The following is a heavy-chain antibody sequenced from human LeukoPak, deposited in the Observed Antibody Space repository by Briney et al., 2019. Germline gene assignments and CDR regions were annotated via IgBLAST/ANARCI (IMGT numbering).Heavy chain of an antibody. CDR1: GGTFSSYA. J-gene: IGHJ4*02. CDR3: ASGTSPGDYAIDY. CDR2: IIPIFGTA. Sequence: ASGKVSCKASGGTFSSYAISWVRQAPGQGLEWMGGIIPIFGTANYAQKFQGRVTITADKSTSTAYMELSSLRSEDTAVYYCASGTSPGDYAIDYWGQGTLVTVSS. V-gene: IGHV1-69*06. D-gene: IGHD4-17*01.